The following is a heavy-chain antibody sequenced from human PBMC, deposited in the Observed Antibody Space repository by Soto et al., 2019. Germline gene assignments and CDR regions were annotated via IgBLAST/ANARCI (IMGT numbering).Heavy chain of an antibody. J-gene: IGHJ5*02. Sequence: SETLSLTCTVSGGSISGSSYYWGWIRQPPGKGLEWIGSIYYSGSTYYNPSLKSRVTISVDTSKNQFSLKLSSVPAADTAVYYCAKVTRFWFDPWGQGTLVTVSS. CDR3: AKVTRFWFDP. CDR2: IYYSGST. D-gene: IGHD5-18*01. V-gene: IGHV4-39*01. CDR1: GGSISGSSYY.